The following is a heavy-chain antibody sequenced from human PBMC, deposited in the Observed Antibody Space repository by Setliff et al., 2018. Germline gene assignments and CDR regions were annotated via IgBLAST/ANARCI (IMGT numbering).Heavy chain of an antibody. Sequence: GGSLRLSCAASGFTFSSFWMSWVRQSPGKGLEWVANINQDGSGKYYVDSVKGRFTISRDNAKNSLFLQMTSLRAEDAAVYYCVTDWSGPDNTFGYWGQGTLVTVSS. D-gene: IGHD1-1*01. CDR1: GFTFSSFW. J-gene: IGHJ4*02. CDR2: INQDGSGK. V-gene: IGHV3-7*01. CDR3: VTDWSGPDNTFGY.